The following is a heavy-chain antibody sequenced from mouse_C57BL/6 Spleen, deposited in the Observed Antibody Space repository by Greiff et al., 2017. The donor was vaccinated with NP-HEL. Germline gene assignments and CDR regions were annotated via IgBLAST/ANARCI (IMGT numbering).Heavy chain of an antibody. V-gene: IGHV14-1*01. CDR1: GYTFTSYY. J-gene: IGHJ1*03. Sequence: EVQLQQPGTELVKPGASVKLSCKASGYTFTSYYMHWVKQRPEQGLEWIGRIDPEDGDTEYAPKFQGKATMTADTSSNTAYLQLSSLTSEDTAVYHCTTSRFLDVWGTGTTVTVSS. CDR2: IDPEDGDT. CDR3: TTSRFLDV.